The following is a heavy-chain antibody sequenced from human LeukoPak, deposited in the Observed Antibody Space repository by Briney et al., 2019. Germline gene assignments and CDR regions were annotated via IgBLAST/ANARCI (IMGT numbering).Heavy chain of an antibody. CDR2: ISYDGSNK. D-gene: IGHD2-15*01. J-gene: IGHJ4*02. CDR3: ARTVLGYCSGGSCNYPYY. CDR1: GFTFSSYA. V-gene: IGHV3-30-3*01. Sequence: PGGSLRLSCAASGFTFSSYAMHWVRQAPGKGLEWVAVISYDGSNKYYADSVKGRFTISRDNSKNTLYLQMNSLRAEDTAVYYCARTVLGYCSGGSCNYPYYRGQGTLVTVSS.